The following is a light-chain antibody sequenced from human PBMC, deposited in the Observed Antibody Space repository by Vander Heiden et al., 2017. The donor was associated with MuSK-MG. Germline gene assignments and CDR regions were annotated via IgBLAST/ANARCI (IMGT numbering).Light chain of an antibody. J-gene: IGLJ2*01. V-gene: IGLV2-11*01. CDR2: DVS. Sequence: QSALTQPRSVSGSPGQSVTISCTGTSSDVGGYNYVSWYQPHPVKAPKLMIYDVSKRPSGVPDRFSGSKSGNTASLTISGLQAEDEADYYCCSYAGSYVVFGGGTKLTVL. CDR1: SSDVGGYNY. CDR3: CSYAGSYVV.